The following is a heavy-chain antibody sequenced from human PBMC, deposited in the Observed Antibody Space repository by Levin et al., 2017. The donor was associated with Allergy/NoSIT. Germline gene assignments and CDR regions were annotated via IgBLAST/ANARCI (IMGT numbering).Heavy chain of an antibody. CDR2: ISGGGDYI. D-gene: IGHD1-26*01. CDR1: GFIVNSFA. CDR3: ANEGSSVGRTYFDY. V-gene: IGHV3-23*01. J-gene: IGHJ4*02. Sequence: GGSLRLSCAASGFIVNSFAISWVRQAPGKGLEWVSAISGGGDYIYYADSVKGRFTVFRDNSKNTVYLQMNTLRVEDTAVYYCANEGSSVGRTYFDYWGQGTLVTVYS.